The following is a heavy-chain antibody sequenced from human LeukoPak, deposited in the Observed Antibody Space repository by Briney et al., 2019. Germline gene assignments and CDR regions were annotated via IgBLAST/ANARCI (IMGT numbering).Heavy chain of an antibody. CDR1: GFTFSSYG. J-gene: IGHJ5*02. Sequence: GGSLRLSCAASGFTFSSYGMHWVRQAPGKGLEWVAVISYDGSNKYYADSVKGRFTISRDNSKNTLYLQMNSLRAEDTAVYYCARKEGYEPNWFDPWGQGTLVTVSS. CDR2: ISYDGSNK. CDR3: ARKEGYEPNWFDP. D-gene: IGHD3-3*01. V-gene: IGHV3-30*03.